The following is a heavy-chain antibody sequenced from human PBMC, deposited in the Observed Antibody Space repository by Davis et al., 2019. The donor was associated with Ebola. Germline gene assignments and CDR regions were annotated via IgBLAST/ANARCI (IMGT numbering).Heavy chain of an antibody. J-gene: IGHJ4*02. CDR3: AEGGTNNFLGAN. CDR1: GFTFSSYA. Sequence: GESLKISCAASGFTFSSYAMSWVRQAPGKGLEWVSGISASGADIKYADSVRGRFSISRDDSKSTLYLQMDSLRVEDTAVFYCAEGGTNNFLGANWGQGTLVTVSS. D-gene: IGHD2-8*01. V-gene: IGHV3-23*01. CDR2: ISASGADI.